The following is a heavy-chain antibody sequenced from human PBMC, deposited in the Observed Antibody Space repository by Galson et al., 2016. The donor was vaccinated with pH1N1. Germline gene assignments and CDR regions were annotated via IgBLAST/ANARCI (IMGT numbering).Heavy chain of an antibody. D-gene: IGHD6-19*01. Sequence: PALVKPTQTLTPACTFSGFSLSGSGMSVSWIRQPPGKALEWLARIDWDDDKFYSTSLQTRLTISKDTSKNQVVLTMTNMDPVDTATYYCARTKRRGGWAFDIWGQGTIITVSS. CDR2: IDWDDDK. J-gene: IGHJ3*02. V-gene: IGHV2-70*17. CDR3: ARTKRRGGWAFDI. CDR1: GFSLSGSGMS.